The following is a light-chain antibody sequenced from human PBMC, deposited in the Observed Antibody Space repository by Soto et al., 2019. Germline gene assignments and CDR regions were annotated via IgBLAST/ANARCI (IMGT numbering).Light chain of an antibody. CDR1: QSVSSY. J-gene: IGKJ5*01. CDR3: QQRSNWPPIT. V-gene: IGKV3-11*01. CDR2: DAS. Sequence: EIVLTQSPATLSLSPGERATLSCRASQSVSSYLAWYQQKPGQAPRLLIYDASNRATSIPARFSGSGSWTDFTLTITSLEPEEFAVYYCQQRSNWPPITFGQGTRLEIK.